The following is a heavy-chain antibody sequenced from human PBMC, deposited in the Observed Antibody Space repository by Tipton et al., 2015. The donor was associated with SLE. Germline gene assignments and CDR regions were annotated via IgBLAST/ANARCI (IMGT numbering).Heavy chain of an antibody. D-gene: IGHD7-27*01. J-gene: IGHJ4*02. V-gene: IGHV3-7*01. CDR1: GFTFSDYA. CDR3: ATSLLLGIDY. CDR2: IKADGSEK. Sequence: SGFTFSDYAMTWVRQAPGKGLEWVANIKADGSEKNYLDSVKGRFTISRDNPKNTLYLQMNSLRAEDTAVYYCATSLLLGIDYWGQGTLVTVSS.